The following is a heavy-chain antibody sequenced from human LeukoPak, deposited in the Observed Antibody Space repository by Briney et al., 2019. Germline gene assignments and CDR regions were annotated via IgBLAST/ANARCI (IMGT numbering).Heavy chain of an antibody. CDR3: AREAMAKRRAFVI. J-gene: IGHJ3*02. V-gene: IGHV3-53*04. Sequence: PGGSLRLSCAVSAFTASSNYMSWVRQAPGKGLEWVSVIYSDDRTYYADSVKGRFTISRHTSKKTLYLQMNSLRAEDTAVYYSAREAMAKRRAFVIWGQGTVVTVSS. D-gene: IGHD2-8*01. CDR1: AFTASSNY. CDR2: IYSDDRT.